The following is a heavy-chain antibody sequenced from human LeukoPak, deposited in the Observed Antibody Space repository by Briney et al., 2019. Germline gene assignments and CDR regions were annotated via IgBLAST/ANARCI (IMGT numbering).Heavy chain of an antibody. J-gene: IGHJ4*02. CDR2: ISSSGSTI. CDR3: AKSSTWNSSSSGSDY. CDR1: GFTFSSYE. V-gene: IGHV3-48*03. Sequence: GGSLRLSCAASGFTFSSYEMNWVRQAPGKGLEWVSYISSSGSTIYYADSVKGRFTISRDNSKNSLYLQMNSLRAEDMALYYCAKSSTWNSSSSGSDYWGQGTLVTVSS. D-gene: IGHD6-6*01.